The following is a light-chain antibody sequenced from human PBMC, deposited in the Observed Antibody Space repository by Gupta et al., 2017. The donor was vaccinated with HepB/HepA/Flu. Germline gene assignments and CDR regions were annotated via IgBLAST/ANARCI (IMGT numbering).Light chain of an antibody. Sequence: EIVVTQSPHTLSLSPGERATLSCRASQSVTSPSLAWYQQKPGQAPRLLIYDTSHRAAGIPDRFSGGGSGTDFTRTITRLEPEDFAVYYCQQFCSSYIFGQGTKLEIK. CDR3: QQFCSSYI. CDR1: QSVTSPS. J-gene: IGKJ2*01. CDR2: DTS. V-gene: IGKV3-20*01.